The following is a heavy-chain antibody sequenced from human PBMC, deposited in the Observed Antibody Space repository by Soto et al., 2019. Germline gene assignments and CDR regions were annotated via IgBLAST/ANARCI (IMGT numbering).Heavy chain of an antibody. CDR1: SGSFSGYY. CDR2: INHSGST. CDR3: AIKKIRYYCYGMDV. Sequence: SETLSLTCAFYSGSFSGYYWSWIRQPPGKGLEWIGEINHSGSTNYNPSLKSRVTISVDTSKNQFSLKLSSVTAADTAVYYCAIKKIRYYCYGMDVWGQGTTVTVSS. J-gene: IGHJ6*02. V-gene: IGHV4-34*01. D-gene: IGHD5-18*01.